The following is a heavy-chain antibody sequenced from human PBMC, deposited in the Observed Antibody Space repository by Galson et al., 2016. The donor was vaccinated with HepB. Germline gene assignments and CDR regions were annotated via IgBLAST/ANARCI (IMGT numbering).Heavy chain of an antibody. V-gene: IGHV3-23*01. Sequence: SLRLSCAASGFTFSTYWMHWVRQAPGKGLEWISAISGGSDSTYYADSMKGRFTISRDNSKNTLYLQMNSLRADDTALYYCAKAATDYWGQGTLVTVSS. CDR2: ISGGSDST. J-gene: IGHJ4*02. CDR1: GFTFSTYW. CDR3: AKAATDY.